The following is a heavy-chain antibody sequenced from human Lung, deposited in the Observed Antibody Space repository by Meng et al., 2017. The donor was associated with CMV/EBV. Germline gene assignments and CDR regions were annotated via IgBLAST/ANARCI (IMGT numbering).Heavy chain of an antibody. CDR2: LHSDGFT. CDR1: GFTVSSNY. CDR3: ARGILGGYYDSRGYVTDF. Sequence: SXAASGFTVSSNYMSWVRQAPGKGLEWISVLHSDGFTKYADSVKGRFTIARDNPKNTLYLEMSSLRTEDKAVYYCARGILGGYYDSRGYVTDFWGQGTMVXVSS. D-gene: IGHD3-22*01. J-gene: IGHJ4*02. V-gene: IGHV3-66*02.